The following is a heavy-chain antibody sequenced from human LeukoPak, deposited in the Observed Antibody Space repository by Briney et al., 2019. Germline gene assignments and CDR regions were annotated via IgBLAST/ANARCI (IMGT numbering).Heavy chain of an antibody. Sequence: SETLSLTCIVSGGSISGYYWSWIRQPAGKGLEWIGHMDTSGHTNYNSSLMSRVTMSVDTSKNQFSLRLTSVTAADTAVYYCARHWSYSVAQFGRSYWFDPWAREPWSPSPQ. CDR3: ARHWSYSVAQFGRSYWFDP. J-gene: IGHJ5*02. V-gene: IGHV4-4*07. CDR1: GGSISGYY. D-gene: IGHD3-10*01. CDR2: MDTSGHT.